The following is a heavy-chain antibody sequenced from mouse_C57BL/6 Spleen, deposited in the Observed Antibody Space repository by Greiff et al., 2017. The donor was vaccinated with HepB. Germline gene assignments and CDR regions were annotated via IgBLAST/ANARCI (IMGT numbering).Heavy chain of an antibody. V-gene: IGHV3-6*01. CDR3: ARAGHYYGGTYYFDY. D-gene: IGHD1-2*01. Sequence: VQLKESGPGLVKPSQSLSLTCSVTGYSITSGYYWNWIRQFPGNKLEWMGYISYDGSNNYNPSLKNRISITRDTSKNQFFLKLNSVTTEDTATYYCARAGHYYGGTYYFDYWGQGTTLTVSS. J-gene: IGHJ2*01. CDR1: GYSITSGYY. CDR2: ISYDGSN.